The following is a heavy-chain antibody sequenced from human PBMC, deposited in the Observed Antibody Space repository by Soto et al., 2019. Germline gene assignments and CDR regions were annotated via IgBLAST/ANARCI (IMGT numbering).Heavy chain of an antibody. Sequence: QVQLQESGPGLVKPSGTLSLTCAVSGGSFTSNNWWTWVRQPPGQGLEWLGEIYRTGSTNYNPSLKSRGTISFDKSENQCSLMVASLTAADTAVYYCASRDPGTSVDYWGQGTLVTVSS. V-gene: IGHV4-4*02. CDR3: ASRDPGTSVDY. CDR2: IYRTGST. CDR1: GGSFTSNNW. J-gene: IGHJ4*02. D-gene: IGHD1-7*01.